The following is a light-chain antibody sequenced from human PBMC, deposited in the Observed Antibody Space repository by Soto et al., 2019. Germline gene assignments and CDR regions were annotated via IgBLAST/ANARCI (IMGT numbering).Light chain of an antibody. CDR2: KAS. CDR1: QTISSW. V-gene: IGKV1-5*03. J-gene: IGKJ1*01. CDR3: QHYNSYSEA. Sequence: DIQMTQSPSTLSGSVGDRVTITCRASQTISSWLAWYQQKPGKAPKLLIYKASTLKSGVPSRFSGSGSGTEFTLPISSLQRDDFAPYYCQHYNSYSEAFGQGTKGEL.